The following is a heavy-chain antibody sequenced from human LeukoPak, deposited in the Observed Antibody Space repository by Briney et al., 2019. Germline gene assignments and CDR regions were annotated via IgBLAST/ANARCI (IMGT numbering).Heavy chain of an antibody. V-gene: IGHV1-2*02. CDR2: INPNSGGT. J-gene: IGHJ4*02. D-gene: IGHD4-23*01. CDR1: GYTFIGYY. Sequence: ASVKVSCKASGYTFIGYYMHWVRQAPGQGLEWMGWINPNSGGTTYAQKFQGRVTMTRDTSISTAYMELSRLRSDDTAVYYCARLPLSNYGGIDYWGQGTLVTVSS. CDR3: ARLPLSNYGGIDY.